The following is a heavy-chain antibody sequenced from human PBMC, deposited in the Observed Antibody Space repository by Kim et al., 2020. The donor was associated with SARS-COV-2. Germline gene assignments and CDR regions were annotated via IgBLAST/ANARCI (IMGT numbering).Heavy chain of an antibody. CDR3: ARQNSTVTTLFDY. D-gene: IGHD4-17*01. V-gene: IGHV4-61*07. Sequence: YNPSLKSRVTISVDTSKNQFSLKLSSVTAADTAVHYCARQNSTVTTLFDYWGQGTLVTVCS. J-gene: IGHJ4*02.